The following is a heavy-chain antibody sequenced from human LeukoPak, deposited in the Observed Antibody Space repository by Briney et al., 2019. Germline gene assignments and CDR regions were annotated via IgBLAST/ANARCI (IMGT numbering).Heavy chain of an antibody. CDR2: IIPIFGTA. J-gene: IGHJ4*02. V-gene: IGHV1-69*05. Sequence: ASVKVSRKASGGTFSSYAISWVRQAPGQGLEWMGRIIPIFGTANYAQKFQGRVTITTDESTSTAYMELSSLRSEDTAVYYCARDYDSSGYYYSDYWGQGTLVTASS. CDR3: ARDYDSSGYYYSDY. D-gene: IGHD3-22*01. CDR1: GGTFSSYA.